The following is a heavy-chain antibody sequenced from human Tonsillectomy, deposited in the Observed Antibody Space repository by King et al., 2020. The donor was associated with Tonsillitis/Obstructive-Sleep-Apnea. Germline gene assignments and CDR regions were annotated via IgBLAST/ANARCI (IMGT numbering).Heavy chain of an antibody. CDR3: ARDGKELGRSHYFDY. Sequence: QLVQSGAEVKKPGASVKVSCKASGYTFTSYYMHWVRQAPGQGLEWMGIINPSGGSTSYAQKFQGRVTMTWDTSTSTVYMELSSLRAEDTAVYYCARDGKELGRSHYFDYWGQGTLVTVSS. CDR2: INPSGGST. J-gene: IGHJ4*02. CDR1: GYTFTSYY. V-gene: IGHV1-46*01. D-gene: IGHD7-27*01.